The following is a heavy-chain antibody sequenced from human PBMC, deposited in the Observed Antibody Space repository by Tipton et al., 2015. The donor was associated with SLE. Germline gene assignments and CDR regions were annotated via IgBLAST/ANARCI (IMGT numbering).Heavy chain of an antibody. CDR1: GFTFSSYS. J-gene: IGHJ6*02. V-gene: IGHV3-48*01. Sequence: SLRLSCAASGFTFSSYSMNWVRQAPGKGLEWVSYISSSSSTIYYADSVKGRFTISRDNAKNSLYPQMNSLRAEDTAVYYCAREPSTRIAPVYYGMDVWGQGTTVTVSS. CDR3: AREPSTRIAPVYYGMDV. D-gene: IGHD6-13*01. CDR2: ISSSSSTI.